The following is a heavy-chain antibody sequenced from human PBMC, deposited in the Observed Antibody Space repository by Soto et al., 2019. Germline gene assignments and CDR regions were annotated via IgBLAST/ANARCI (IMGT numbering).Heavy chain of an antibody. J-gene: IGHJ3*02. V-gene: IGHV4-31*03. D-gene: IGHD3-10*01. CDR2: IYYSGST. CDR3: ARGQTWDYYGSGSYTAGAFDI. Sequence: QVQLQESGPGLVKPSQTLSLTCTVSGGSISSGGYYWSWIRQHPGKGLEWIGYIYYSGSTYYNPSLKSRVTISVDTSKNQFSLKLSSVTAADTAVYYCARGQTWDYYGSGSYTAGAFDIWGQGTMVTVSS. CDR1: GGSISSGGYY.